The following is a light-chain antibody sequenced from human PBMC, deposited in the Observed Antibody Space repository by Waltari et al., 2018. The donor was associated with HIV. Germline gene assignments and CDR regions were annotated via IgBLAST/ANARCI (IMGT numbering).Light chain of an antibody. CDR1: SSNIGINS. V-gene: IGLV1-44*01. J-gene: IGLJ2*01. Sequence: QSVLTQPHSASGTPGQRVTISCSGSSSNIGINSVNWYQQFPGTAPKLLIYTNNQRPSGVPKRFSASKSGTSASLAISRLQSEDEADYYCEAWDDSLNGVVFGGGTKLTVL. CDR3: EAWDDSLNGVV. CDR2: TNN.